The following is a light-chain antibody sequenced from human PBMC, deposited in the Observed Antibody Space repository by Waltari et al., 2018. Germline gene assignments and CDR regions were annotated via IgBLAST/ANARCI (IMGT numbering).Light chain of an antibody. CDR1: QPMANN. V-gene: IGKV3-15*01. Sequence: EIVMTQSPATLSVSPGERVTLSCRASQPMANNLAWYQQSPGQAPRLLIYDASTRATGVAARFSGSGYGTEFTLTISSLQSEDFALYYCQHYSNGPYTFGRGTKLQIK. J-gene: IGKJ2*01. CDR3: QHYSNGPYT. CDR2: DAS.